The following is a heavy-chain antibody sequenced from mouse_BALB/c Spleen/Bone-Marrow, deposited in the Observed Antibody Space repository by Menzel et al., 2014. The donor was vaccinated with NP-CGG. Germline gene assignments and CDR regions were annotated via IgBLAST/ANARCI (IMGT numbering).Heavy chain of an antibody. CDR2: ISSGSSTI. CDR1: GFTFSSFG. D-gene: IGHD2-3*01. CDR3: AIEGYYDY. V-gene: IGHV5-17*02. Sequence: EVKLVESGGGLVQPGGSRKLSCAASGFTFSSFGMHWVRQAPEKGLEWVAYISSGSSTIYYADTVKGRFTISRDNPKNTLFLQMTSLRSEDTAMYYCAIEGYYDYWGQGTTLTDSS. J-gene: IGHJ2*01.